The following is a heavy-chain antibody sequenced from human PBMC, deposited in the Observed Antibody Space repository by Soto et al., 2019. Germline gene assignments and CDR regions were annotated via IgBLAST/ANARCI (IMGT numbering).Heavy chain of an antibody. CDR3: ARDTSGDFWSGYHIWFDP. Sequence: PGGSLRLSCAASRFTFSSYSMNWVRQAPGKGLEWVSSISSSSSYIYYADSVKGRFTISRDNAKNSLYLQMNSLRAEDTAVYYCARDTSGDFWSGYHIWFDPWGQGTLVTVSS. D-gene: IGHD3-3*01. CDR1: RFTFSSYS. V-gene: IGHV3-21*01. J-gene: IGHJ5*02. CDR2: ISSSSSYI.